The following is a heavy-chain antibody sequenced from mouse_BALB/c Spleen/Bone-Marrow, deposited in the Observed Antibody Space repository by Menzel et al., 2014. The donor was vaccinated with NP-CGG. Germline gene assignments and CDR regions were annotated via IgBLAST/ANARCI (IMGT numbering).Heavy chain of an antibody. CDR2: IDPYYGGT. J-gene: IGHJ4*01. CDR1: GYSFTGYN. V-gene: IGHV1S135*01. D-gene: IGHD2-4*01. CDR3: ARSGDYDIYYAMDY. Sequence: EVQLQQSGPELGKPGASVKISCKASGYSFTGYNMYWVKQSHRKSLEWIGYIDPYYGGTSYNQKFKGKATLTVDKSLSTAYMQLKSLTSEDSAVYYCARSGDYDIYYAMDYWGQGTSVTVSS.